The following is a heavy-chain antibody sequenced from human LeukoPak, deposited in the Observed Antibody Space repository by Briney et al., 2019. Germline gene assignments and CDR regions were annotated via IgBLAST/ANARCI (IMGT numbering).Heavy chain of an antibody. V-gene: IGHV4-34*01. CDR3: ARDTTYYDFWSGYPDY. CDR2: INHSGST. CDR1: GGSFSGYY. J-gene: IGHJ4*02. D-gene: IGHD3-3*01. Sequence: PSETLSLTCAVYGGSFSGYYWSWIRQPLGKGLEWIGEINHSGSTNYNPSLKSRVTISVDTSKNQFSLKLSSVTAADTAVYYCARDTTYYDFWSGYPDYWGQGTLVTVSS.